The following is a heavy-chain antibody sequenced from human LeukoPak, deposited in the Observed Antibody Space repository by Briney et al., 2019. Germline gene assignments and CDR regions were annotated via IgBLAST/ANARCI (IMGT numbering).Heavy chain of an antibody. CDR1: GFTFSSYA. CDR2: ISGSGDRR. Sequence: PGGSLRLSCGASGFTFSSYAMSWVRQAPGKGLEWVSGISGSGDRRNYADSVKGRFTISRDISKNTLYLQMNSLRAEDTAVYYCAKDLWGFVEVAAILDYWGQGTLVTVSS. J-gene: IGHJ4*02. V-gene: IGHV3-23*01. CDR3: AKDLWGFVEVAAILDY. D-gene: IGHD2-15*01.